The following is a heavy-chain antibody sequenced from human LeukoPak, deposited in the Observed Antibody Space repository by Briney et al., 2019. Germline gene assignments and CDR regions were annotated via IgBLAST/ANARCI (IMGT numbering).Heavy chain of an antibody. J-gene: IGHJ6*03. D-gene: IGHD5-18*01. V-gene: IGHV4-34*01. CDR3: ARHQGYSYGYIYYYYYYMDV. CDR1: GGSFSGYY. CDR2: INHSGST. Sequence: SETLSLTCAVYGGSFSGYYWSWIRQPPGKGLEWIGEINHSGSTNYNPSLKSRVTISVDTSRNQFSLKLNSVTAADTAVYYCARHQGYSYGYIYYYYYYMDVWGKGTTVTISS.